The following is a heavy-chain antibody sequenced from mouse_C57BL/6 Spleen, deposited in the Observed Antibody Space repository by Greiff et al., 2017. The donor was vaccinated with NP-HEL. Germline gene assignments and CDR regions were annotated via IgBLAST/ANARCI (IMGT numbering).Heavy chain of an antibody. D-gene: IGHD2-2*01. Sequence: VKLQQPGAELVRPGSSVKLSCKASGYTFTSYWMHWVKQRPIQGLEWIGNIDPSDSETHYNQKFKDKATLTVDKSSSTAYMQLSSLTSEDSAVYYCATGGYYGYSFDYWGQGTTLTVSS. CDR3: ATGGYYGYSFDY. V-gene: IGHV1-52*01. CDR2: IDPSDSET. CDR1: GYTFTSYW. J-gene: IGHJ2*01.